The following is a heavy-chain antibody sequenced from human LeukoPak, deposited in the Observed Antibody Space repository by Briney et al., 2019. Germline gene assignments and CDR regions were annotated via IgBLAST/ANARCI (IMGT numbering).Heavy chain of an antibody. CDR2: ISAYSGNT. V-gene: IGHV1-18*01. Sequence: ASVKVSCKASGYTFTSYGISWVRQAPGQGLEWMGWISAYSGNTNSAQKLQGRVTITTDTSTNTAYMELRSLRSDDTAVYYCARGRKDYGDYYFDSWGQGTLVTVSS. CDR1: GYTFTSYG. D-gene: IGHD4-17*01. CDR3: ARGRKDYGDYYFDS. J-gene: IGHJ4*02.